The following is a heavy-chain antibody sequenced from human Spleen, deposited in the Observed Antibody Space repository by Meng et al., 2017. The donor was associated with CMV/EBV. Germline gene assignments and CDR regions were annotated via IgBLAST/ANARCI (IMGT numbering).Heavy chain of an antibody. CDR2: INPNSGGT. CDR1: GYTFTGYY. Sequence: ASVKVSCKASGYTFTGYYMHWVRQAPGQGLEWMGWINPNSGGTNYPQKFQGRVTMTRDTSISTAYMELSRLRSDDTAVYYCARDLRDPDNWFDPWGQGTLVTVSS. J-gene: IGHJ5*02. V-gene: IGHV1-2*02. CDR3: ARDLRDPDNWFDP.